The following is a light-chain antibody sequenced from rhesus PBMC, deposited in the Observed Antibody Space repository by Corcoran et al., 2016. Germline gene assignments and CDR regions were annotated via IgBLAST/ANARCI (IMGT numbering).Light chain of an antibody. Sequence: DIHMTQSPSSLSASVGDTVTITCQASQGISKYLAWYQQKPGKAPKLLIDDASTLQSGDPSRFSGNGSGTYFTLSIGSLQSEDFATYYCRQYSSRPYSFGQVTKVEIK. CDR3: RQYSSRPYS. CDR2: DAS. V-gene: IGKV1-25*01. J-gene: IGKJ2*01. CDR1: QGISKY.